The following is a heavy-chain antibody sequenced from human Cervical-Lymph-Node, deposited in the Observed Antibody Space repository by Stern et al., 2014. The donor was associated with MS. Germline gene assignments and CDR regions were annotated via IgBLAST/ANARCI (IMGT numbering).Heavy chain of an antibody. V-gene: IGHV1-69*01. D-gene: IGHD6-13*01. Sequence: VQLVQSGAEVKKPGSSVKVSCKASGGSFSMDSISWVRQAPGQGLEWMGGLTPMFETSNYAQKFQGRVTTTADVSTSTAYMELTSLRSEDTAVYFCARDQGGIADSWGQGTLVIVSS. CDR3: ARDQGGIADS. CDR2: LTPMFETS. J-gene: IGHJ4*02. CDR1: GGSFSMDS.